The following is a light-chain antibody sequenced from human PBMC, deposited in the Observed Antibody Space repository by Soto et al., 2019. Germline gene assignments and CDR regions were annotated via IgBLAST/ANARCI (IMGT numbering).Light chain of an antibody. Sequence: VLTQPPSVSAAPGQRVTISCSGSNSNVGNNYISWFQQLPGTAPKLLIYDSNKRPSGIPDRFSGSKSGTSATLAITGLQTGDEADYYCGTWDSTLTAYVFGTGTKVTVL. J-gene: IGLJ1*01. CDR3: GTWDSTLTAYV. CDR1: NSNVGNNY. CDR2: DSN. V-gene: IGLV1-51*01.